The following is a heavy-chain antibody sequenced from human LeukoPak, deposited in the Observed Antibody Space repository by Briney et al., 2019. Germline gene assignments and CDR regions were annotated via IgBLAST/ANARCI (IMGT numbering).Heavy chain of an antibody. V-gene: IGHV1-8*01. CDR2: MNPNSGNT. Sequence: ASVKVSCKASGYTFTSYDINWVRQATGQGLEWMGWMNPNSGNTGYAQKLQGRVTMTTDTSTSTAYMELRSLRSDDTAVYYCARHSSTYGYYYYYMDVWGKGTTVTVSS. CDR1: GYTFTSYD. J-gene: IGHJ6*03. D-gene: IGHD6-13*01. CDR3: ARHSSTYGYYYYYMDV.